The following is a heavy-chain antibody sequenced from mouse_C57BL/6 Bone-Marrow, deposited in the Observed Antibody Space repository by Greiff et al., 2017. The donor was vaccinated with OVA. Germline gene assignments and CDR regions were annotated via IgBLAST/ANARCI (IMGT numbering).Heavy chain of an antibody. D-gene: IGHD6-1*01. J-gene: IGHJ3*01. Sequence: QVQLQQSGAELARPGASVKLSCKASGYTFTSYGISWVKQRTGQGLEWIGEIYPRSGNTYYNEKFKGKATLTADKSSSTAYMELRSLTSEDSAVYFCARRKMEDGPLPSFAYWGQGTLVTVSA. V-gene: IGHV1-81*01. CDR3: ARRKMEDGPLPSFAY. CDR2: IYPRSGNT. CDR1: GYTFTSYG.